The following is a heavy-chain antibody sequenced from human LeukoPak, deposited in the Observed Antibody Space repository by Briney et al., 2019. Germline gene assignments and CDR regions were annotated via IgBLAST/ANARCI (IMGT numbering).Heavy chain of an antibody. CDR1: GFTVSNNY. Sequence: GGSLRLSCAASGFTVSNNYMSWVRQAPGKGLEWVSVIYSGGTTYYADSVKGRFTISRDNAKNSLYLQMNSLRAEDTAVYYCARDPRNVLLWFGTYPEDYWGQGTLVTVSS. CDR3: ARDPRNVLLWFGTYPEDY. CDR2: IYSGGTT. J-gene: IGHJ4*02. D-gene: IGHD3-10*01. V-gene: IGHV3-53*01.